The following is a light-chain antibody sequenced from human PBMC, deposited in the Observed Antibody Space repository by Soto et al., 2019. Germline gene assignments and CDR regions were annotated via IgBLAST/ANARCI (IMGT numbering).Light chain of an antibody. Sequence: QSVLTQPPSASGSPGQSVTISCTGTSSDVGGYNYVSWYQQHPGKAPKPMIYEVSKRPSGVPDRFSGSKSGNTASLTVSGLQAEDEADYYCSSYADSNNFVFGTGTEVTVL. CDR2: EVS. CDR3: SSYADSNNFV. CDR1: SSDVGGYNY. V-gene: IGLV2-8*01. J-gene: IGLJ1*01.